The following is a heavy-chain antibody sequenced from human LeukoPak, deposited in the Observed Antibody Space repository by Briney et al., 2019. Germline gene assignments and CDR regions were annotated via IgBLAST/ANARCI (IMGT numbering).Heavy chain of an antibody. CDR2: FDPEDGET. J-gene: IGHJ4*02. V-gene: IGHV1-24*01. D-gene: IGHD3-10*01. Sequence: GASVKVSCKVSGYTLTELSMHWVRQAPGKRLEWMGGFDPEDGETIYAQKFQGRVTMTEDTSTDTAYMELSSLRSEDTAVYYCATQGRCGSGTYYMTYWGQGTLLTVSS. CDR1: GYTLTELS. CDR3: ATQGRCGSGTYYMTY.